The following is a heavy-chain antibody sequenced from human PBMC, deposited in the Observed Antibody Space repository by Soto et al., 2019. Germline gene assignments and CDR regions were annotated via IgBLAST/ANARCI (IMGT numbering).Heavy chain of an antibody. D-gene: IGHD1-26*01. Sequence: GGSLRLSCVASGFTFSNAWMSWVRQAPGKGLEWVGRIKSKTDGGTTDYAAPVKGRFTISRDDSKNTLYLQMNSLKTEDTAVYYCTTESEWELLPYYFDYWGQGTLVTVSS. V-gene: IGHV3-15*01. CDR3: TTESEWELLPYYFDY. CDR2: IKSKTDGGTT. CDR1: GFTFSNAW. J-gene: IGHJ4*02.